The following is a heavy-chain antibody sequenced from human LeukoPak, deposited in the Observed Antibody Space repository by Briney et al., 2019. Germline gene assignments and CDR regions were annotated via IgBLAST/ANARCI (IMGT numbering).Heavy chain of an antibody. CDR3: ASEDSYGTYYFDY. D-gene: IGHD5-18*01. CDR2: TSWNSGSI. CDR1: GFSFSHYG. V-gene: IGHV3-9*01. J-gene: IGHJ4*02. Sequence: GGSLRLSCEASGFSFSHYGMHWVRQAPGKGLEWVSGTSWNSGSIGYADSVKGRFTISRDNAKNSLYLQMNSLRAEDTALYYCASEDSYGTYYFDYWGQGTLVTVSS.